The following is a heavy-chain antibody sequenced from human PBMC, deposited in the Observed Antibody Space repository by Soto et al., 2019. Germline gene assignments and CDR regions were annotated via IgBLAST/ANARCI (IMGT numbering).Heavy chain of an antibody. Sequence: SETLSLTCTVSGGSISSGGYYWSWIRQHPGKGLEWIGYIYYSGSTYYNPSLKSRVTISVDTSKNQFSLKLSSVTAADTAVYYCARVVPAVLGYYYCYYMDVWGKGTTVTVSS. CDR1: GGSISSGGYY. CDR2: IYYSGST. J-gene: IGHJ6*03. D-gene: IGHD2-2*01. V-gene: IGHV4-31*03. CDR3: ARVVPAVLGYYYCYYMDV.